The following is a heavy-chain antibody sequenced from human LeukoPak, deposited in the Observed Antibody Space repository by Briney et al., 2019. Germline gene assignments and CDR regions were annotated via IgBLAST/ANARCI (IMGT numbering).Heavy chain of an antibody. CDR2: IKQDGSEK. CDR3: ARDGFGTGSN. CDR1: GLTFSNYW. Sequence: GGSLRLSCAASGLTFSNYWMDWVRQAPGKGLEWVANIKQDGSEKNYVDSVKGRFIISRDNAKNSLYLQMNTLRADDTAVYYCARDGFGTGSNWGQGTLVTVAS. V-gene: IGHV3-7*03. J-gene: IGHJ4*02. D-gene: IGHD3-16*01.